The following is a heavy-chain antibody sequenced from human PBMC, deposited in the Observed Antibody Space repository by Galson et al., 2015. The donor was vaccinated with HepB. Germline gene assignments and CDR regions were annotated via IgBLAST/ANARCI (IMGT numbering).Heavy chain of an antibody. J-gene: IGHJ2*01. Sequence: QSGAEVKKPGESLKISRKGSGYSFTSYWIGWVRQMPGKGLEWMGIIYPGDSDTRYSPSFQGQVTISADKSISTAYLQWSSLKASDTAMYYCARPHYYDSSGYYYDWYFDLWGRGTLVTVSS. CDR3: ARPHYYDSSGYYYDWYFDL. D-gene: IGHD3-22*01. CDR2: IYPGDSDT. CDR1: GYSFTSYW. V-gene: IGHV5-51*01.